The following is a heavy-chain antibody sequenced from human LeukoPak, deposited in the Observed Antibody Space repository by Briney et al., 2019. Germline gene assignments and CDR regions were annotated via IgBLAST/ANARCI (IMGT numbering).Heavy chain of an antibody. V-gene: IGHV4-59*01. CDR2: IYYSGST. Sequence: PSETLSLTCTVSGGSISGYYWSWTRQPPGKGLEWIGYIYYSGSTSYNPSLKSRVTISVDTSKNQFSLKLNSVTAADTAVYYCAREPRYCSRTTSCYHANYFYYMDVWGKGTTVTVSS. CDR3: AREPRYCSRTTSCYHANYFYYMDV. D-gene: IGHD2-2*01. CDR1: GGSISGYY. J-gene: IGHJ6*03.